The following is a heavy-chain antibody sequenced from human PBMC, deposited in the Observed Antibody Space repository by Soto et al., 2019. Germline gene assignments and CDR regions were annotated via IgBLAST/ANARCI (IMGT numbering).Heavy chain of an antibody. V-gene: IGHV1-69*13. CDR1: GGTFSSYA. Sequence: ASVKVSCKASGGTFSSYAISWVRQAPGQGLEWMGGIIPIFGTANYAQKFQGRVTITADESTSTAYMELSSLRSEDTAVYYCAREGGSGNFRYYAMDVWGQGTTVTSP. CDR3: AREGGSGNFRYYAMDV. J-gene: IGHJ6*02. D-gene: IGHD3-10*01. CDR2: IIPIFGTA.